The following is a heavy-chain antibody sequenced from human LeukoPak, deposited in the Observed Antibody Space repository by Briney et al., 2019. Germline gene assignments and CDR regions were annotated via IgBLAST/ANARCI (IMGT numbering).Heavy chain of an antibody. J-gene: IGHJ4*02. Sequence: PGESLRLSCAASGFTFSSYEMNWVRQAPGKGLEWVSYISSSGSTIYYADSVKGRFTISRDNAKNSLYLQMNSLRAEDTAVYYCARGVRQWLLTYYFDYWGQGTLVTVSS. D-gene: IGHD6-19*01. CDR1: GFTFSSYE. CDR2: ISSSGSTI. CDR3: ARGVRQWLLTYYFDY. V-gene: IGHV3-48*03.